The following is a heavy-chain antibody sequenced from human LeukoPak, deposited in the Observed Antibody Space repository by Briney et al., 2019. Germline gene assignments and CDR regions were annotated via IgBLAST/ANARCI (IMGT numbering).Heavy chain of an antibody. J-gene: IGHJ3*02. D-gene: IGHD6-6*01. CDR3: AKDTTLYSSSSGAFDI. Sequence: TGGSLRLSCAASGFTFDDYAMHSVRQAPGKGLEWVSGISWNSGSIGYADSVKGRFTISRDNAKNSLYLQMNSLRAEDTALYYCAKDTTLYSSSSGAFDIWGQGTMVTVSS. CDR2: ISWNSGSI. CDR1: GFTFDDYA. V-gene: IGHV3-9*01.